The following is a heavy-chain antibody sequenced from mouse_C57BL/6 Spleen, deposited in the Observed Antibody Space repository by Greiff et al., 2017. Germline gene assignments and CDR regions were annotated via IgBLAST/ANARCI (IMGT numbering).Heavy chain of an antibody. Sequence: VQLQQPGAELVKPGASVKMSCKASGYTFTSYWITWVKQRPGQGLEWIGDIYPGSGSTNYNEKFKSKATLTVDTSSSTAYMQLSSLTSEDSAVYYCAWGSYYYGSLYYFDYWGQGTTLTVSS. V-gene: IGHV1-55*01. D-gene: IGHD1-1*01. CDR3: AWGSYYYGSLYYFDY. J-gene: IGHJ2*01. CDR1: GYTFTSYW. CDR2: IYPGSGST.